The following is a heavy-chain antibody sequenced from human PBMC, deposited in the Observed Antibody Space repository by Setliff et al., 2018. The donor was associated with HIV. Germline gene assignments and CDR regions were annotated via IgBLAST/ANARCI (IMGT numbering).Heavy chain of an antibody. V-gene: IGHV4-59*04. CDR2: VCYSRSS. D-gene: IGHD3-22*01. J-gene: IGHJ4*02. CDR1: GGSMSTYY. CDR3: ARHGVDDTSANYFRFGVHDH. Sequence: LSLTCTVSGGSMSTYYWGWIRQPPGKGLEWIGNVCYSRSSYYNPSLKSRVTISVDTSKNQFSLKLSSVTAADAAVYYCARHGVDDTSANYFRFGVHDHWGQGTLVTVSS.